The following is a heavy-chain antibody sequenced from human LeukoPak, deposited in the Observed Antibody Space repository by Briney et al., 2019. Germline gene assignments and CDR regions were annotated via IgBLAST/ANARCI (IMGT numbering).Heavy chain of an antibody. D-gene: IGHD3-22*01. J-gene: IGHJ4*02. V-gene: IGHV4-31*03. CDR3: ARARDDYYGSGGSFDY. CDR2: IYYSGST. CDR1: GGSISSGGYY. Sequence: SQTLSLTCTISGGSISSGGYYWSWIRQHPGKGLEWIGYIYYSGSTYYNPSLKSRVTISVDTSKNQFSLKLSSVTAADTAVYYCARARDDYYGSGGSFDYWGQGTLVTVSS.